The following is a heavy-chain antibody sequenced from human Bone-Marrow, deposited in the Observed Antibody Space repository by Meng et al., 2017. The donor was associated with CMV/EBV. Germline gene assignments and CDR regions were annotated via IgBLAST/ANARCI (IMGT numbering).Heavy chain of an antibody. Sequence: GSLRLSCTVSGGSISSYYWSWIRQPPGKGLEWIGYIYYSGSTNYNPSLKSRVTISVDTSKNQFSLKLSSVTAVDTAVYYCARERIPAALNACDIWGQGKMVNVAS. CDR3: ARERIPAALNACDI. CDR2: IYYSGST. CDR1: GGSISSYY. D-gene: IGHD2-2*01. V-gene: IGHV4-59*01. J-gene: IGHJ3*02.